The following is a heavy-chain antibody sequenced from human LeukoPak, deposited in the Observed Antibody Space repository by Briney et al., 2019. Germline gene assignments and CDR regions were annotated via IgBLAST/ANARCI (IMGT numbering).Heavy chain of an antibody. CDR1: GFTVSSNY. CDR2: IYSGGST. CDR3: ARDAPWGGDDY. J-gene: IGHJ4*02. V-gene: IGHV3-66*02. Sequence: GGSLRLSCAAPGFTVSSNYMSWVRQAPGKGLEWVSVIYSGGSTYYADSVKGRFTISRDNSKNTLYLQMNSLRAEDTAVYYCARDAPWGGDDYWGQGTLVTVSS. D-gene: IGHD3-16*01.